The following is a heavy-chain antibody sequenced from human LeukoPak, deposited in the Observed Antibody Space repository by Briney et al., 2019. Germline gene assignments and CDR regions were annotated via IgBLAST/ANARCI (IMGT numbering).Heavy chain of an antibody. Sequence: ASVKVSCKASGYTFTGYYMHWVRQAPGQGLEWMGWINPNSGGTNYAQKFQGRVTMTRDTSISTAYMELSRLRSDDTAVYYCARVATDSGSSFHIFDYWGQGTLVTVSS. J-gene: IGHJ4*02. D-gene: IGHD6-6*01. CDR1: GYTFTGYY. CDR3: ARVATDSGSSFHIFDY. V-gene: IGHV1-2*02. CDR2: INPNSGGT.